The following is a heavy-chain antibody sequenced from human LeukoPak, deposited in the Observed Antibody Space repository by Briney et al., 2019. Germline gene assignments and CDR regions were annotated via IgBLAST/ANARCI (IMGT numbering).Heavy chain of an antibody. V-gene: IGHV4-34*01. CDR3: ARGPIRLGYCSGGSCYLFDY. CDR1: GGSFSGYY. D-gene: IGHD2-15*01. Sequence: SETPSLTCAVYGGSFSGYYWSWIRQPPGKGLEWIGEINHSGSTNYNPSLKSRVTISVDTSKNQFSLKLSSVTAADTAVYYCARGPIRLGYCSGGSCYLFDYWGQGTLVTVSS. J-gene: IGHJ4*02. CDR2: INHSGST.